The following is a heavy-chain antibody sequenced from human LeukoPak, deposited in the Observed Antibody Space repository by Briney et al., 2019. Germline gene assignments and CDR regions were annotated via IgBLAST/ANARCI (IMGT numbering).Heavy chain of an antibody. V-gene: IGHV3-21*01. CDR1: GFTFSSYS. CDR3: ARDQFFQGLRGPVDY. J-gene: IGHJ4*02. CDR2: ISSSSSYI. D-gene: IGHD3-3*01. Sequence: PGGSLRLSCAASGFTFSSYSVNWVRQAPGRGREWGSSISSSSSYIYYADSVKGRFTISRDNAKNSLYLQMNTLRAEDTAVYYCARDQFFQGLRGPVDYWGQGTVVTVSS.